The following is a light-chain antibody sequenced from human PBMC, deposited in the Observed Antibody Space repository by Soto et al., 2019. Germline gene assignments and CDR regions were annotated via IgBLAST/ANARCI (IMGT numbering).Light chain of an antibody. Sequence: SYELTQPPSVSLAPGQTARITCGGNNIGSKSVHWYQQRPGQAPVLVVYDDNDRPSGIPERFSGSNSGNTATLTISRVEAGDEADYYCQVWDKSSDDVVFGGGTKLTV. CDR1: NIGSKS. J-gene: IGLJ2*01. V-gene: IGLV3-21*02. CDR3: QVWDKSSDDVV. CDR2: DDN.